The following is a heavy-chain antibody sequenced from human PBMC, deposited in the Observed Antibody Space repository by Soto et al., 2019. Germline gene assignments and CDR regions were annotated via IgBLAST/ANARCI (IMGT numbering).Heavy chain of an antibody. CDR3: AHTNVEVVAERTNTFDY. CDR1: GFSLSTGGVG. Sequence: QITLKESGPTLVKPTQTLTLTCTFSGFSLSTGGVGVGWIRQTPGKALEWLALIYLDDDKRYTPSLQNRLTINTTSYNQVVLTLTNMDSVDTATYSSAHTNVEVVAERTNTFDYWGQGTLVTVSS. D-gene: IGHD2-15*01. J-gene: IGHJ4*02. V-gene: IGHV2-5*02. CDR2: IYLDDDK.